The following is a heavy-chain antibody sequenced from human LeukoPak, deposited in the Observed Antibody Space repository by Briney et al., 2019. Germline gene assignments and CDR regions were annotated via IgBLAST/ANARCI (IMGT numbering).Heavy chain of an antibody. Sequence: SETLSLTCTVSGGSIGSYYWSWIRQPPGKGLEWIGYIYYSGSTNYNPSLKSRVTISVDTSKNQFSLKLSSVTAADTAVYYCARVGGAGLEDYWGQGTLVTVSS. CDR2: IYYSGST. V-gene: IGHV4-59*01. D-gene: IGHD1-26*01. CDR1: GGSIGSYY. J-gene: IGHJ4*02. CDR3: ARVGGAGLEDY.